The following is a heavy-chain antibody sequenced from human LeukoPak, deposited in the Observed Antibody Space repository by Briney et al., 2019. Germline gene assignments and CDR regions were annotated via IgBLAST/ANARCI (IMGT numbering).Heavy chain of an antibody. Sequence: GGSLRLSCAASGFTFSSYGMHWVRQAPGKGLEWVAVISYDGSNKYYADSVKGRFTISRDNSKNTLYLQMNSLRAEDTAVYYCARDARAYYYGSGSNDYWGQGTLVTVSS. D-gene: IGHD3-10*01. J-gene: IGHJ4*02. CDR2: ISYDGSNK. V-gene: IGHV3-30*03. CDR1: GFTFSSYG. CDR3: ARDARAYYYGSGSNDY.